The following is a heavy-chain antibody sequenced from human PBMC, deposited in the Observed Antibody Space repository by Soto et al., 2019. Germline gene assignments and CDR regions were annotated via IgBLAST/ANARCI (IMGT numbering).Heavy chain of an antibody. J-gene: IGHJ4*02. CDR1: GYTFTSYG. CDR2: ISAYNGNT. V-gene: IGHV1-18*03. D-gene: IGHD2-2*01. CDR3: ARQYCSSNSCPFAY. Sequence: QVQLVQSGAEVKKPGASVKVSCKASGYTFTSYGISWVRQAPGQGLEWMGWISAYNGNTNYAQKLQGRVTMNTDTPTIPAYMELRSLRSDDMAVYYCARQYCSSNSCPFAYWGQGTLVTVAS.